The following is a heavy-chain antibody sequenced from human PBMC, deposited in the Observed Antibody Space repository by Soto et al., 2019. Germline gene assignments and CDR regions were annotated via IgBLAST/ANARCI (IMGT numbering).Heavy chain of an antibody. V-gene: IGHV1-69*05. Sequence: QVQLVQSGAEVKKPGSSVKVSCKASGGTFSSYAISWVRQAPGQGLEWMGGFIPIFGAANYAQKFQGRVTXTSEQSXXTAYMELSSLRSEDTAVYYCARHVPAAGYYSGMDVWGQGTTVTVSS. CDR1: GGTFSSYA. D-gene: IGHD2-2*01. J-gene: IGHJ6*02. CDR2: FIPIFGAA. CDR3: ARHVPAAGYYSGMDV.